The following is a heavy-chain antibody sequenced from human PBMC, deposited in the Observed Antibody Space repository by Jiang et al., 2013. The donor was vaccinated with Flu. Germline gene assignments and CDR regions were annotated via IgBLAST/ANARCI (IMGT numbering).Heavy chain of an antibody. CDR1: GGSISSSSYY. CDR3: ASRMVDTAMVWARVDY. V-gene: IGHV4-39*01. D-gene: IGHD5-18*01. CDR2: IYYSGST. J-gene: IGHJ4*02. Sequence: GPGLVKPSETLSLTCTVSGGSISSSSYYWGWIRQPPGKGLEWIGSIYYSGSTYYNPSLKSRVTISVDTSKNQFSLKLSSVTAADTAVYYCASRMVDTAMVWARVDYWGQGTLVTVSS.